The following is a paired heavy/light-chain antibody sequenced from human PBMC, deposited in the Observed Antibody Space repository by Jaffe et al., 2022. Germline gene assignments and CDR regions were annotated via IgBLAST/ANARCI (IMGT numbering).Light chain of an antibody. J-gene: IGLJ2*01. CDR2: EVS. V-gene: IGLV2-8*01. Sequence: QSALTQPPSASGSPGQSVTISCTGTSSDVGAYNYVSWYQQHPGNAPRLIIYEVSKRPSGVPDRFSGSNSGNTASLTVSGLQAEDEADYYCSSYAGNNNVIFGGGTKLTVL. CDR3: SSYAGNNNVI. CDR1: SSDVGAYNY.
Heavy chain of an antibody. CDR3: ARHSSWLVYSYFDY. V-gene: IGHV4-39*01. CDR1: GGSISSSSYY. CDR2: IYSSGST. Sequence: QLQLQESGPGLVKPSETLSLTCTVSGGSISSSSYYWGWIRQPPGKGLEWIGNIYSSGSTYYNPSLKSRVTISVDTSKNQFSLKLSSVTAADTAVYYCARHSSWLVYSYFDYWGQGTLVTVSS. J-gene: IGHJ4*02. D-gene: IGHD6-19*01.